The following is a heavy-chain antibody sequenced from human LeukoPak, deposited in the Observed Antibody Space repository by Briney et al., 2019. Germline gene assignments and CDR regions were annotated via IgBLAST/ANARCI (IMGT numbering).Heavy chain of an antibody. Sequence: SETLSLTCTVSGGSVSSSSYYWGWIRQPPGKGLEWIGSIYYSGSTYYNPSLKSRVTISVDTSKNQFSLKLSSVTAADTAVYYCARAPRIAARPFDYWGQGTLVTVSS. CDR1: GGSVSSSSYY. CDR3: ARAPRIAARPFDY. D-gene: IGHD6-6*01. V-gene: IGHV4-39*07. J-gene: IGHJ4*02. CDR2: IYYSGST.